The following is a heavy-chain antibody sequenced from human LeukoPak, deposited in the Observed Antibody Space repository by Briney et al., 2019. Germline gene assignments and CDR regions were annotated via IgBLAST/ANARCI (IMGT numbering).Heavy chain of an antibody. D-gene: IGHD2-15*01. V-gene: IGHV4-4*07. CDR2: IYTRGST. J-gene: IGHJ3*02. CDR1: GGSINNYY. Sequence: PSETLSLTCTVSGGSINNYYWSWIRQPAGKGLEWIGRIYTRGSTNYNPSLKSRVTMSVDTSKNQFSLKLSSVTAADTAVYYCARGRYCSADVCSGGDAFDIWGQGTMVSVSS. CDR3: ARGRYCSADVCSGGDAFDI.